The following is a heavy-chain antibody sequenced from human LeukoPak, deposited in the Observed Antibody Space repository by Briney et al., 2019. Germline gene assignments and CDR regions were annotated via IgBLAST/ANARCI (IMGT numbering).Heavy chain of an antibody. V-gene: IGHV4-59*02. CDR3: ARIHRYCSGGACYVLDN. D-gene: IGHD2-15*01. CDR1: GGSVSGYY. CDR2: VYYSGST. Sequence: SETLSLTCVVSGGSVSGYYWGWIRQPPGRGLEWIGYVYYSGSTNYNPSLKSRITISVDTSRNQFSLQLSSVTAADTAVYYCARIHRYCSGGACYVLDNWGQGTLVAVSS. J-gene: IGHJ4*02.